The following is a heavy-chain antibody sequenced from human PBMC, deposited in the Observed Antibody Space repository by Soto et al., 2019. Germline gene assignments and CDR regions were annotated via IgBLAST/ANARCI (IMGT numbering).Heavy chain of an antibody. J-gene: IGHJ6*02. D-gene: IGHD5-18*01. Sequence: QLQLVESGGGVVQPGRSLRLSCAASGFTFSNYILHWVRQAPGKGLEWVAFISYDGSNKDYADSMKGRFTISRDNSKNTLNLQLSSLRPEDTAVYYCAGGDTYYAMGVWGQGTTVTVSS. CDR1: GFTFSNYI. CDR3: AGGDTYYAMGV. CDR2: ISYDGSNK. V-gene: IGHV3-30-3*01.